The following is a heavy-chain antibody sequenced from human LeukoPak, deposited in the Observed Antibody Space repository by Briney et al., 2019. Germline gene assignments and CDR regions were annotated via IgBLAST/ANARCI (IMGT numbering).Heavy chain of an antibody. J-gene: IGHJ5*02. D-gene: IGHD6-19*01. CDR2: MNPNTGNT. Sequence: ASVKVSCKASGYTFTTYDINWVRQATGQRLEWMGWMNPNTGNTGYAQKFLGRVTITRNTSISTAYMELSSLRSEDTAVYYCARKFSLNNGWGYNWFDLWGQGSLVTVSS. V-gene: IGHV1-8*03. CDR3: ARKFSLNNGWGYNWFDL. CDR1: GYTFTTYD.